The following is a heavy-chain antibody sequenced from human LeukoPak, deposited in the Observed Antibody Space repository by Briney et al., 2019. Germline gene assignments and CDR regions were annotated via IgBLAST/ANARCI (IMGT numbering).Heavy chain of an antibody. D-gene: IGHD3-22*01. J-gene: IGHJ4*02. CDR1: GFTFDDYA. Sequence: GGSLRLSCAASGFTFDDYAMHWVRQAPGKGLEWVSGISWNSGSIGYADSVKGRFTISRDNAKNSLYLQMNSLRAEDTALYYCAKTPYYYDSSGYFFDYWGQGTLVTVSS. CDR2: ISWNSGSI. V-gene: IGHV3-9*01. CDR3: AKTPYYYDSSGYFFDY.